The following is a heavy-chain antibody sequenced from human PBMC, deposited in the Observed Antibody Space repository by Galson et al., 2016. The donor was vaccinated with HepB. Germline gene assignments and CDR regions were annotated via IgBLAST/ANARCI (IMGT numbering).Heavy chain of an antibody. V-gene: IGHV4-59*01. CDR3: ARGYCGGDCYSMFQINYFGMDV. Sequence: SETLSLTCAVSGGSISPYFWSWIRHSPGKGLQWIGYMHNSGSTNYNPSLKSRVTVSLDTSKNQFSLKLTSVTAADTAVYYCARGYCGGDCYSMFQINYFGMDVWGRETTVTVSS. CDR2: MHNSGST. CDR1: GGSISPYF. J-gene: IGHJ6*02. D-gene: IGHD2-21*02.